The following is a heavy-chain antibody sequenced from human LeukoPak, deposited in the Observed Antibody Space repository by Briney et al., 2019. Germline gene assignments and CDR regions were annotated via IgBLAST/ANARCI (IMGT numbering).Heavy chain of an antibody. CDR2: VGSYGGST. CDR3: VKDRWIQLWGNFDY. V-gene: IGHV3-64D*08. D-gene: IGHD5-18*01. Sequence: PGGSLRLSCSASGFTFSTYAMHWVRQAPGKGLEHVSAVGSYGGSTYYADSVKGRFTISRDNSKNILYLQMSSLRAEDTAVYYCVKDRWIQLWGNFDYWGQGTLVTVSS. CDR1: GFTFSTYA. J-gene: IGHJ4*02.